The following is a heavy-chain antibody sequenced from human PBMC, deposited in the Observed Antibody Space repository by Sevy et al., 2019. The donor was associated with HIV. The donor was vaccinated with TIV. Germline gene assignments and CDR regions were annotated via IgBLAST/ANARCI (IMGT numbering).Heavy chain of an antibody. CDR2: VYFSGYT. Sequence: SETLSLTCTVSGVSLISGEYFWTWIRQPPGKGLEWIGSVYFSGYTNYSPSLKSLVTVSIDTSKNPFFLRLSSVAAADTAVYYWATDQYYDIVTGLFAVDVWGQGTTVTVSS. CDR3: ATDQYYDIVTGLFAVDV. V-gene: IGHV4-61*08. CDR1: GVSLISGEYF. D-gene: IGHD3-9*01. J-gene: IGHJ6*02.